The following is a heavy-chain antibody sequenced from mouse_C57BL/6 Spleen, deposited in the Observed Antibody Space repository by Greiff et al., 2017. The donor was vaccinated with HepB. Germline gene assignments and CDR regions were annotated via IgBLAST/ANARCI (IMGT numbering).Heavy chain of an antibody. CDR2: ISYDGSN. Sequence: EVKLMESGPGLVKPSQSLSLTCSVTGYSITSGYYWNWIRQFPGNKLEWMGYISYDGSNNYNPSLKNRISITRDTSKNQFFLKLNSVTTEDTATYYCARVTTVYAMDYWGQGTSVTVSS. V-gene: IGHV3-6*01. CDR1: GYSITSGYY. D-gene: IGHD1-1*01. CDR3: ARVTTVYAMDY. J-gene: IGHJ4*01.